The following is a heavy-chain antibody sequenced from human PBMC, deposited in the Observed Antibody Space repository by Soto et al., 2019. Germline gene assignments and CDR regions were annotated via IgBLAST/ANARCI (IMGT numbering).Heavy chain of an antibody. J-gene: IGHJ4*02. CDR1: GGTFSSYA. Sequence: SVKVSCKASGGTFSSYAISCVLQSPLQGLEWMGGIIPIFGTANYAQKFQGRVTITADESTSTAYMELSSLRSEDTAVYYCARDQLGDYYDSSGYYDWGQGTLVTVSS. CDR2: IIPIFGTA. V-gene: IGHV1-69*13. D-gene: IGHD3-22*01. CDR3: ARDQLGDYYDSSGYYD.